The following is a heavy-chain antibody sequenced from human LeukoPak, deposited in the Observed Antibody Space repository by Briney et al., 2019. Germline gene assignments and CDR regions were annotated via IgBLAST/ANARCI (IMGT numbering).Heavy chain of an antibody. Sequence: AASVKVSCKASGGTFSSYAISWVRQAPGQGLEWMGWISAYNGNTNYAQKLQGRVTMTTDTSTSTAYMELRSLRSDDTAVYYCSLTLGPWGQGTLVTVSS. CDR1: GGTFSSYA. CDR3: SLTLGP. CDR2: ISAYNGNT. V-gene: IGHV1-18*01. D-gene: IGHD1-14*01. J-gene: IGHJ5*02.